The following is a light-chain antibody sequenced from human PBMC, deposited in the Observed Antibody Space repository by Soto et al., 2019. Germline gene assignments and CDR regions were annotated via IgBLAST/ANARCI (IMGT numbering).Light chain of an antibody. J-gene: IGKJ2*01. CDR3: QQYDSSEYT. CDR2: GAS. Sequence: EVVLSQSPGTLSLSPGERATLSCRASQSVSSSHLAWYQQKPGQAPRLLIYGASSRAAGIPDRFSGRGSGTDFTLTISRLEPEDFAVYYCQQYDSSEYTFGQGTTVEVK. CDR1: QSVSSSH. V-gene: IGKV3-20*01.